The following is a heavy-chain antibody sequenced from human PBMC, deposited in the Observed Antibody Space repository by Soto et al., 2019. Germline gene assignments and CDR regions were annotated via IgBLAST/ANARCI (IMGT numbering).Heavy chain of an antibody. V-gene: IGHV3-21*01. CDR2: ISSSSSYI. CDR3: ARATEWLLSGFDY. J-gene: IGHJ4*02. D-gene: IGHD3-3*01. Sequence: KSGGSLRLSCAASGFTFSSYSMNWVRQAPGKGLEWVSSISSSSSYIYYADSVKGRFTISRDNAKNSLYLQMNSLRAEDTAVYYCARATEWLLSGFDYWGQGTLVTVSS. CDR1: GFTFSSYS.